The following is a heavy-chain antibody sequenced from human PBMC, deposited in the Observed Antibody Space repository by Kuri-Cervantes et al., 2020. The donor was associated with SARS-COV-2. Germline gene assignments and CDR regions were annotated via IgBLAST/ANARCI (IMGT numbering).Heavy chain of an antibody. CDR2: ISGSGGST. Sequence: GGSLRLSCAASGFTFSSYAMSWVRQAPGKGLEWVSAISGSGGSTYYADSVKGRFTISRDNAKNSLYLQMNSLRAEDTAVYYCARDFSNSYYYYYYMDVWGKGTTVTVSS. J-gene: IGHJ6*03. D-gene: IGHD6-6*01. V-gene: IGHV3-23*01. CDR3: ARDFSNSYYYYYYMDV. CDR1: GFTFSSYA.